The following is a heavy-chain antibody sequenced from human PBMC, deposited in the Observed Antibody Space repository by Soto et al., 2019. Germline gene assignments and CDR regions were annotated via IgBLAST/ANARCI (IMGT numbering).Heavy chain of an antibody. J-gene: IGHJ6*02. CDR2: IIPIFGTA. CDR1: GGTFSSYA. D-gene: IGHD6-25*01. Sequence: SVKVSCKASGGTFSSYAISWVRQAPGQGLEWMGGIIPIFGTANYAQKFQGRVTITADESTSTAYMELSSLRSGDTAVYYCAKDSRRRGYYYYYGMDVWGQGTTVTVSS. V-gene: IGHV1-69*13. CDR3: AKDSRRRGYYYYYGMDV.